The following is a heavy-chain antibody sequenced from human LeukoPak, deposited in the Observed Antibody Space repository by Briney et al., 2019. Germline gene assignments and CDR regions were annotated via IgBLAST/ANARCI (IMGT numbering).Heavy chain of an antibody. D-gene: IGHD3-10*01. Sequence: ASVKVSCKASGYTFIDYYMHWVRQAPGQGLEWMGWINPNSGGTNYAQKFQGRVTMTRDTSISTAYMELSRLRSDDTAVYYCATPGLVGGGSDFDYWGQGTLVTVSS. CDR3: ATPGLVGGGSDFDY. V-gene: IGHV1-2*02. CDR1: GYTFIDYY. J-gene: IGHJ4*02. CDR2: INPNSGGT.